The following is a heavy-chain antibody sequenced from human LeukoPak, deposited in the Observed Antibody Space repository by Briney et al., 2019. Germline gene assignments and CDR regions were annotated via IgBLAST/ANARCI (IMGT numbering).Heavy chain of an antibody. J-gene: IGHJ6*04. CDR2: IIPIFGTA. V-gene: IGHV1-69*13. CDR3: ARGPTDYDILTGYRVDYGMDV. Sequence: SVKVSCKASGGTFSSYAISWVRQAPGQGLEWMGGIIPIFGTANYAQKFQGRVTITADESTSTAYMELSSLRSEDTAVYYCARGPTDYDILTGYRVDYGMDVWGKGTTVTVSS. D-gene: IGHD3-9*01. CDR1: GGTFSSYA.